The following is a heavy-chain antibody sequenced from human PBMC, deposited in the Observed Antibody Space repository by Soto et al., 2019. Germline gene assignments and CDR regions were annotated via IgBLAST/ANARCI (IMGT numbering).Heavy chain of an antibody. D-gene: IGHD3-22*01. Sequence: GGSLRLSCAASGFTFSSYGMHWVRQAPGKGLEWVAVISYDGSNKYYADSVKGRFTISRDNSKNTLYLQMNSLRAEDTAVYYCAKDYAYYYDSSGYWPEDVDYWGQGTLVTVSS. J-gene: IGHJ4*02. V-gene: IGHV3-30*18. CDR3: AKDYAYYYDSSGYWPEDVDY. CDR1: GFTFSSYG. CDR2: ISYDGSNK.